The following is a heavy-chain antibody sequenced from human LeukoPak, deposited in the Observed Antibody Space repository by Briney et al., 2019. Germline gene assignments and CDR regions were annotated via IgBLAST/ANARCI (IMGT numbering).Heavy chain of an antibody. D-gene: IGHD6-13*01. CDR1: GFTFSSYS. CDR2: INSGGST. CDR3: AKRAAGYYFDQ. Sequence: GGSLRLSCAASGFTFSSYSMSWVRQAPGKGLEWVSSINSGGSTFYADSVKGRFTISRDNSQNTLYLQMNSLTAEDTAVYYCAKRAAGYYFDQWGQGTLVTVSS. J-gene: IGHJ4*02. V-gene: IGHV3-23*01.